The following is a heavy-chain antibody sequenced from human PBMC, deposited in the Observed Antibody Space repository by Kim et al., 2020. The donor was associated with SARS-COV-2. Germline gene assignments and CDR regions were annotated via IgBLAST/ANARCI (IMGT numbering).Heavy chain of an antibody. J-gene: IGHJ4*02. D-gene: IGHD3-10*01. V-gene: IGHV3-30*07. Sequence: DSVKGRFTISRDNSKNTLYLQMNSLRAEDTAVYYCARDLITMVRGVSEDYWGQGTLVTVSS. CDR3: ARDLITMVRGVSEDY.